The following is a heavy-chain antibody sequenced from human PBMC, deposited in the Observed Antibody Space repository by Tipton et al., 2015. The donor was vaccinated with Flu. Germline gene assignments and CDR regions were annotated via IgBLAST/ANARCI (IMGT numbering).Heavy chain of an antibody. J-gene: IGHJ5*02. V-gene: IGHV3-9*01. D-gene: IGHD4-17*01. Sequence: SLRLSCAASGFTFDDYAMHWVRQAPGKGLEWVSGISWNSGSIGYADSVKGRFTISRDNAKNSLYLQMNSLRAEDTALYYCAKDDDGTVTGNWFDPWGQGTLVTVSS. CDR2: ISWNSGSI. CDR1: GFTFDDYA. CDR3: AKDDDGTVTGNWFDP.